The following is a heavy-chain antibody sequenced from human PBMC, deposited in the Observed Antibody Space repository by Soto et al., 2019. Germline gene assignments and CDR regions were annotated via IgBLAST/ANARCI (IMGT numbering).Heavy chain of an antibody. CDR3: ARGRDYYGSGSYSNWFDP. CDR2: IIPIFGTA. J-gene: IGHJ5*02. CDR1: GGTFSSYA. V-gene: IGHV1-69*01. D-gene: IGHD3-10*01. Sequence: QVQLVQSGAEVKKPGSSVKVSCKASGGTFSSYAISWVRQAPRQGLEWMGEIIPIFGTANYAQKFQGRVKITADDPTSTDYMELSSLRSEDTAVYYCARGRDYYGSGSYSNWFDPWGQGTLVTVSS.